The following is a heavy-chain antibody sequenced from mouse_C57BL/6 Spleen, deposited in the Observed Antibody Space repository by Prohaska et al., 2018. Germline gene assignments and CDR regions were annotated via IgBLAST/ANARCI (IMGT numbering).Heavy chain of an antibody. V-gene: IGHV4-1*01. D-gene: IGHD4-1*01. CDR3: ARNWDYGMDY. J-gene: IGHJ4*01. CDR1: GIAFSRYW. Sequence: EVKLLQSGGGLVQPGGSLKLSCAASGIAFSRYWMSWVRRPPGKGLEWIGEINPDSSTINYAPSLKDKFIISRDNAKNTLYLQMSKVRSEDTALYYCARNWDYGMDYWGQGTSVTVSS. CDR2: INPDSSTI.